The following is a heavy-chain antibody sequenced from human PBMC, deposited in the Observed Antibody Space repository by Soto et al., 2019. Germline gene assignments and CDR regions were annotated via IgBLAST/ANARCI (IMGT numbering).Heavy chain of an antibody. Sequence: SETLSLTCTVSGGSVSSGSYYWSWIRQPPGKGLEWIGYIYYSGSTNYNPSLKSRVTISVDTSKNQFSLKLSSVTAADTAVYYCARVPCYDFGSGWGYGMDVWGQGTTVTVSS. J-gene: IGHJ6*02. CDR3: ARVPCYDFGSGWGYGMDV. CDR1: GGSVSSGSYY. V-gene: IGHV4-61*01. CDR2: IYYSGST. D-gene: IGHD3-3*01.